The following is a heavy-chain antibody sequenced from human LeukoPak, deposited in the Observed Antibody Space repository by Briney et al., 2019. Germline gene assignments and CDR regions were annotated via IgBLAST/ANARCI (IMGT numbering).Heavy chain of an antibody. CDR2: FYNSGTT. Sequence: SETLSLTCTVSGVSISSYYWSWIRQPPGKGLEWIGYFYNSGTTNHNPSLKPRVTISVDTSKNQFSLKLSSVTAADTAVYYCARGDSWFDPWGQEPWSPSPQ. CDR3: ARGDSWFDP. V-gene: IGHV4-59*01. CDR1: GVSISSYY. J-gene: IGHJ5*02.